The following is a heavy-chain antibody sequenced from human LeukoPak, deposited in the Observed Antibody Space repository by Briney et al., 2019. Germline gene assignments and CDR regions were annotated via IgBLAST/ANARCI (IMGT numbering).Heavy chain of an antibody. V-gene: IGHV4-59*02. CDR1: GGSVSGYY. D-gene: IGHD3-10*01. CDR2: IFYSGST. CDR3: AKEGMIRGVIDY. J-gene: IGHJ4*02. Sequence: LETLSLTCSVSGGSVSGYYWSWIRQPPGKGLEWIGYIFYSGSTNYNPSLKSRVTISVDTSKNQFSLKVNSVTAADTAVYYCAKEGMIRGVIDYWGQGALVTVSS.